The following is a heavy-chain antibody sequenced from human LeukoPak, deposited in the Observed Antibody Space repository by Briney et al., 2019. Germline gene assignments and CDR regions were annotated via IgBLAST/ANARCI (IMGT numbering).Heavy chain of an antibody. CDR2: TNVDGSQQ. V-gene: IGHV3-7*01. J-gene: IGHJ4*02. CDR3: SNGIYSSSY. CDR1: GFTFTRYW. Sequence: PGGSLTLSCATSGFTFTRYWMSWIRQSPGKGLEWVAHTNVDGSQQYYLDSVEGRFTISRDNAKTSLYLQMNNLRAEDTAVYYCSNGIYSSSYWGQGTPVTVYS. D-gene: IGHD6-6*01.